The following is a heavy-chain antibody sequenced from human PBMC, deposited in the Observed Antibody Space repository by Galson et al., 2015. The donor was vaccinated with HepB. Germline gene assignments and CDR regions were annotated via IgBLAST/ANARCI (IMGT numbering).Heavy chain of an antibody. CDR2: VNPNSGNT. D-gene: IGHD4-23*01. J-gene: IGHJ6*02. V-gene: IGHV1-8*01. CDR1: GYTFTSYD. CDR3: ARGRGNHYYYGMDV. Sequence: SVKVSCKASGYTFTSYDINWVRQATGQGLEWMGWVNPNSGNTGYAQKFQGRVTMTRNTSISTAYMELSSLRSEDTAVYYCARGRGNHYYYGMDVWGQGTTVTVSS.